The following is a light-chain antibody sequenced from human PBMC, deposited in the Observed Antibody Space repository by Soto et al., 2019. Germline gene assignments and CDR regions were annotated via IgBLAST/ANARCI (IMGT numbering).Light chain of an antibody. Sequence: QSVLTQPPSVSAAPGQKVTISCSGSSSNIENNYVSWYQQLPGTAPKLLIYEDTTRPSGIPDRFSGSKSGTSATLGITGLQPGDEADYYCATWDSSLSAGVFGTGTKLTVL. V-gene: IGLV1-51*02. J-gene: IGLJ1*01. CDR1: SSNIENNY. CDR2: EDT. CDR3: ATWDSSLSAGV.